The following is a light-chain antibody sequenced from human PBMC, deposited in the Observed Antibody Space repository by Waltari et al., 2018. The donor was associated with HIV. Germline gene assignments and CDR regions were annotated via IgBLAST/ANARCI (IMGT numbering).Light chain of an antibody. J-gene: IGKJ2*01. Sequence: EIVMTQSPATVSVSPGEGATLSCRASHSIGNNLAWHQQRPGQAPRLLIYSASTRAPGIPARFSGSVSGTQFTLTIDSLQSEDFAIYYCQHYNNWPYTFGQGTRLEIK. CDR3: QHYNNWPYT. CDR1: HSIGNN. CDR2: SAS. V-gene: IGKV3-15*01.